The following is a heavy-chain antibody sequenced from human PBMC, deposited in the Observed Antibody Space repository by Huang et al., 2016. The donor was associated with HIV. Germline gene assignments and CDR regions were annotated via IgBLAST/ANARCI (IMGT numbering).Heavy chain of an antibody. CDR3: ARDPRIQSWLNFFDY. J-gene: IGHJ4*02. D-gene: IGHD3-22*01. V-gene: IGHV3-74*01. CDR1: GFSISSYW. CDR2: INRDGRST. Sequence: EVQLVESGGGLVQPGGSLRLSCAASGFSISSYWMHCVRQAPGKGLGWVSRINRDGRSTSYAYSVKCLFTISRDNSKNTLYRQMNSLRAEDTAVYYCARDPRIQSWLNFFDYWGQGTLVSVSS.